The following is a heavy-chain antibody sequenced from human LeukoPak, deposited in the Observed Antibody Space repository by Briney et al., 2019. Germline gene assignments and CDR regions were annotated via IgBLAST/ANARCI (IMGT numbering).Heavy chain of an antibody. Sequence: GGSLRLSRTASGFSFNTYWMTWVRQAPGKGLEWVANIKPDGDTTNYLDSVKGRFTISRDNAKSSLHLQTNGLTAEGTAVYYCSRGPSTTLTTFWGQGTMVTVSS. CDR3: SRGPSTTLTTF. CDR2: IKPDGDTT. J-gene: IGHJ4*02. D-gene: IGHD4-17*01. CDR1: GFSFNTYW. V-gene: IGHV3-7*01.